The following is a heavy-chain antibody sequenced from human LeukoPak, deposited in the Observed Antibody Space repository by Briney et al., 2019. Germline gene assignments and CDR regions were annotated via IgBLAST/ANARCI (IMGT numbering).Heavy chain of an antibody. J-gene: IGHJ4*02. CDR1: GGTFSSYN. CDR2: IIPMQGTP. Sequence: SMKVSCKASGGTFSSYNFIWVRQAPGQGLEWMGGIIPMQGTPNYAQKFQDRVTISADKSTTTVYMALSSLRYEDTAMYYCARESVAGGFEYWGQGTLVTVSS. D-gene: IGHD6-19*01. CDR3: ARESVAGGFEY. V-gene: IGHV1-69*08.